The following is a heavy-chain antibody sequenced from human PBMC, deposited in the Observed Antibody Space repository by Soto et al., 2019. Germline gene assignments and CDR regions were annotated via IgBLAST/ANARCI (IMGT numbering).Heavy chain of an antibody. D-gene: IGHD3-16*01. CDR1: GGSTNSRSDY. J-gene: IGHJ4*02. CDR2: VYYSGST. CDR3: ARQPRGPGYGERGLYFEH. V-gene: IGHV4-39*01. Sequence: PSETLSLTCTVSGGSTNSRSDYWGWIRQPPGRGLEWIGSVYYSGSTHDSPSLQSRVSISVDTSRNQFSLNLISVTAADTAVYFCARQPRGPGYGERGLYFEHWGQGTLVTVSS.